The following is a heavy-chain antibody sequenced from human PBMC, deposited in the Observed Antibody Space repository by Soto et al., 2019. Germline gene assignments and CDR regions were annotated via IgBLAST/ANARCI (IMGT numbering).Heavy chain of an antibody. CDR1: GGSISSISYY. CDR2: IYYSGRT. D-gene: IGHD3-22*01. CDR3: ARGITMIVVVNDAFDI. V-gene: IGHV4-39*01. J-gene: IGHJ3*02. Sequence: SETLSLTCTVSGGSISSISYYWGWIRQPPGKGLESIGSIYYSGRTYYNPSLKSRVTISVDTSKNQFSLKLSSVTAADTAVYYCARGITMIVVVNDAFDIWGQGTMVTVSS.